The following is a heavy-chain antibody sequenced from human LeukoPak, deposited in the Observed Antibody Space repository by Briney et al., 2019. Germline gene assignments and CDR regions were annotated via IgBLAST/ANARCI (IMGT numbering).Heavy chain of an antibody. Sequence: SVKVSCKASGDTFSDYYAHWVRQAPGQGLEWMGGIIPIFGTANYAQKFQGRVTITADESTSTAYMELSSLRSEDTAVYYCARGDYYYDSSGYRLEEGGKFDYWGQGTLVTVSS. V-gene: IGHV1-69*13. CDR2: IIPIFGTA. CDR3: ARGDYYYDSSGYRLEEGGKFDY. D-gene: IGHD3-22*01. CDR1: GDTFSDYY. J-gene: IGHJ4*02.